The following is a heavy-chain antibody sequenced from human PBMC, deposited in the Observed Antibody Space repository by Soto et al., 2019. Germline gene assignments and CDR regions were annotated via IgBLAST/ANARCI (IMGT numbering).Heavy chain of an antibody. CDR1: GFSVSTNGVG. V-gene: IGHV2-5*02. D-gene: IGHD5-18*01. CDR3: APRRTQEWYGTDV. Sequence: QITLKESGPTLVKPTQTLTLTCTFSGFSVSTNGVGVRWIRQPPGKALEWLAVIYGDDDKLYSPSLKSRPTITTDTSKKQVFRTMTTVDLVDTATYYFAPRRTQEWYGTDVWGQGTTVTGSS. CDR2: IYGDDDK. J-gene: IGHJ6*02.